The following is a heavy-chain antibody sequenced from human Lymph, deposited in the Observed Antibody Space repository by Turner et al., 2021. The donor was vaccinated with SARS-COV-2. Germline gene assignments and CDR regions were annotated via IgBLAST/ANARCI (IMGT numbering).Heavy chain of an antibody. Sequence: QVQLQDSGPGLVKPSETLSLTCTVSGGSISSYYWSWIRQPPGKGLEWIGYIYYSGSTNYNPSLKSRVTMSVDTSKNQFSLKLSSVTAADTAVYYCVRGFDYWGQGTLVTVSS. CDR1: GGSISSYY. CDR3: VRGFDY. D-gene: IGHD3-10*01. J-gene: IGHJ4*02. CDR2: IYYSGST. V-gene: IGHV4-59*01.